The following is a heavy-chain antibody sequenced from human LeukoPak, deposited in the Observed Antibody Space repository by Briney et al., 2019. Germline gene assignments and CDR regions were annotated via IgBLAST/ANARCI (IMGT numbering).Heavy chain of an antibody. CDR3: ATYSTRNAREFQS. CDR1: GFIFSNCW. Sequence: PGGSLRLSCETSGFIFSNCWMTWVRQAPGKGLEWVANIKTDASEKYCADSVKGRFTISRDNAKMSLYLQMNSLRVEDTAVYYCATYSTRNAREFQSWGQGTLVTVSS. D-gene: IGHD4-11*01. CDR2: IKTDASEK. J-gene: IGHJ1*01. V-gene: IGHV3-7*01.